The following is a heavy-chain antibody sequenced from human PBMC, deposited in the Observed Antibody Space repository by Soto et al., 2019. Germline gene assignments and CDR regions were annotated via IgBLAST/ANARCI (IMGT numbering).Heavy chain of an antibody. Sequence: SETLSLTCTVSGGSISSGANYRSWIRQHPGKGLEWIGYIYYTGTTYYSPSLKSRLTISLDTSKNQFSLRLTSVTAADTAVYYCARDAYNPDSSSRGGYYYYDMDVWGQGTTVTVSS. CDR2: IYYTGTT. CDR3: ARDAYNPDSSSRGGYYYYDMDV. V-gene: IGHV4-31*03. D-gene: IGHD6-6*01. CDR1: GGSISSGANY. J-gene: IGHJ6*02.